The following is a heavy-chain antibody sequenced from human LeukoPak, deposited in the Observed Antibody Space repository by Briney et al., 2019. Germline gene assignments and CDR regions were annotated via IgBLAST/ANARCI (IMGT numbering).Heavy chain of an antibody. CDR2: IKQDGREK. CDR3: AKGVRITMVRGAFDI. Sequence: GGSLRLSCGASGFTFSSYWMSWVRQAPGKGLEWVANIKQDGREKYYVDSVKGRFTISRDNAKNSLYLQMNSLRAEDTALYYCAKGVRITMVRGAFDIWGQGTMVTVSS. J-gene: IGHJ3*02. D-gene: IGHD3-10*01. V-gene: IGHV3-7*03. CDR1: GFTFSSYW.